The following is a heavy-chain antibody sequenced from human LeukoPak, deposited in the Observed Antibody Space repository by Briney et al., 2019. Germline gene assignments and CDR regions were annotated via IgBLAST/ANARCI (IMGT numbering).Heavy chain of an antibody. CDR1: EFSVGSNY. V-gene: IGHV3-30*18. D-gene: IGHD4-23*01. CDR3: AKDGRWARTYFYYYMDV. J-gene: IGHJ6*03. Sequence: GGSLRLSCAASEFSVGSNYMTWVRQAPGKGLEWVAVISYDGSNKYYADSVKGRFTISRDNSENTVYLQVNSLRAEDTAVYYCAKDGRWARTYFYYYMDVWGKGTTVTVSS. CDR2: ISYDGSNK.